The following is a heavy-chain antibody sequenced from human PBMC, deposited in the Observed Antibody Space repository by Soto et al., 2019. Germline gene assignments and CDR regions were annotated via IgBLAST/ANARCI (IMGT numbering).Heavy chain of an antibody. V-gene: IGHV3-74*01. CDR2: IDNNWSSR. CDR3: ATGSGWYRPDY. J-gene: IGHJ4*02. D-gene: IGHD6-19*01. CDR1: GFTFSSNW. Sequence: EVQLVESGGGLVQPGGSLRLTCAASGFTFSSNWMHWVRQGPGKGLGWDSRIDNNWSSRDYAESVKGRFTISRDNAKNTLYLEMSSLRAEDTAVYYCATGSGWYRPDYWGQGTLVTVSS.